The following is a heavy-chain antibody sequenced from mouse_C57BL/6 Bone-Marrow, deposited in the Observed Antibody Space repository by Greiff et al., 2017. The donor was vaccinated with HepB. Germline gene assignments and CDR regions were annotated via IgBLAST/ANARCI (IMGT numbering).Heavy chain of an antibody. V-gene: IGHV1-59*01. Sequence: QVQLQQPGAELVRPGTSVKLSCKASGYTFTSYWMHWVKQRPGQGLEWIGVIDPSDSYTNYNQKFKGKATLTVDTSSSTAYMQLSSLTSEDSAVYYCALTGRDWGQGTLVTVSA. CDR2: IDPSDSYT. J-gene: IGHJ3*01. D-gene: IGHD4-1*01. CDR3: ALTGRD. CDR1: GYTFTSYW.